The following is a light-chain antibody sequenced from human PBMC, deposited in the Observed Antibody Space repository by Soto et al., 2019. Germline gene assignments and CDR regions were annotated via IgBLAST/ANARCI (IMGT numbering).Light chain of an antibody. Sequence: EIVLTQSPGTLSLSPGERATLSCRASQSVSSSYLAWYQQKPGQAPRLLIYGASSRATGIPDRFSGSGSGTDFTLTISRLEPEAFAVYYCQQYGSSPAGTFGQGTKVDIK. CDR2: GAS. CDR1: QSVSSSY. V-gene: IGKV3-20*01. CDR3: QQYGSSPAGT. J-gene: IGKJ1*01.